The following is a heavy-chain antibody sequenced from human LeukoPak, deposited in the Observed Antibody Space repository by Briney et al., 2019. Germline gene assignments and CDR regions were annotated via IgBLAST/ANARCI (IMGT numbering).Heavy chain of an antibody. J-gene: IGHJ6*02. CDR2: INHSGST. V-gene: IGHV4-34*01. CDR3: ARGLEYCSGGSCYSVYYYYGMDV. Sequence: PSETLSLTCAVYGGSFSGYYWSWIRQPPGKGLEWIGEINHSGSTNYNPSLKSRVTISVDTSKNQFSLKLSSVTAADTAVYYCARGLEYCSGGSCYSVYYYYGMDVWGQGTMVTVSS. CDR1: GGSFSGYY. D-gene: IGHD2-15*01.